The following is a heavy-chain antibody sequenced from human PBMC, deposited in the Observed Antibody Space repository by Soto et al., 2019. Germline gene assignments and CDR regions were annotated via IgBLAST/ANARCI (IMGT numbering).Heavy chain of an antibody. J-gene: IGHJ4*02. V-gene: IGHV1-24*01. D-gene: IGHD3-22*01. Sequence: QVQLVQSGAEVKKPGASVKVSCKVSGYTLTELSMNWVRQAPGKGLEWMGGFDPEDGETIYAQKFQGRVTMTEDTSPGTAYMELSSLRSEDTAVYYCATDPLVVITAPGTPTWGQGTLVTVSS. CDR1: GYTLTELS. CDR3: ATDPLVVITAPGTPT. CDR2: FDPEDGET.